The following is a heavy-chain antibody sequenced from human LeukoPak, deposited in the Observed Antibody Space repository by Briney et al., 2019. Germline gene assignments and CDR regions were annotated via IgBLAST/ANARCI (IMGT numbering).Heavy chain of an antibody. Sequence: SETLSLTCTVSGGSISSYYWSWIRQPAGKGLEWIGRIYTSGSTNYNPSLKSRVTMSVDTSKNQFSLKLSSVTAADTAVYYCARDGTDYVWGSYRHDAFDIWGQGTMVTVSS. CDR2: IYTSGST. D-gene: IGHD3-16*02. V-gene: IGHV4-4*07. CDR3: ARDGTDYVWGSYRHDAFDI. J-gene: IGHJ3*02. CDR1: GGSISSYY.